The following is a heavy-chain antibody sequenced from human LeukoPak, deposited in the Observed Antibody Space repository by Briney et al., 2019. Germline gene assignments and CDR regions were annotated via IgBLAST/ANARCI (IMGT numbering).Heavy chain of an antibody. CDR2: ISAYNGNT. CDR1: GYTFTSYG. CDR3: ARARSGPYGSGSLDAFDI. V-gene: IGHV1-18*01. D-gene: IGHD3-10*01. J-gene: IGHJ3*02. Sequence: ASVKVSCTASGYTFTSYGISWVRQAPGQGLEWMGRISAYNGNTNYAQKLQGRVTMTTDTSTSTAYMELRSLRSQDTAVYYWARARSGPYGSGSLDAFDIWGQGKMVTVSS.